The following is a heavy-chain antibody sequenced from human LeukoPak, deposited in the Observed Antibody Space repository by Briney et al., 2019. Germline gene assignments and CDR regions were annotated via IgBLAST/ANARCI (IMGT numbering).Heavy chain of an antibody. J-gene: IGHJ5*02. CDR2: ISYDGSNK. CDR3: ARDQDWTP. V-gene: IGHV3-30-3*01. D-gene: IGHD1-1*01. Sequence: RSLRLSCAASGFTFSSYAMHWVRQAPGKGLEWVAVISYDGSNKYYADSVKGRFTISRDNSKNTLYLQMNSLRAEDTAVYYCARDQDWTPWGQGTLVTVSS. CDR1: GFTFSSYA.